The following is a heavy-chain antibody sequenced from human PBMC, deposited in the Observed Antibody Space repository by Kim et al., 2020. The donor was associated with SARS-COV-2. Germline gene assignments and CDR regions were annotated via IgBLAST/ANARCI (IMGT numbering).Heavy chain of an antibody. Sequence: GGSLRLSCAASGFTFSTYWMSWVRQAPGKGLEWVANIKQDGSEKYYVDSVKGRFTISRDNAENSLYLEMNSLRAEDTAVYYCATWARMVRGIVPDYWGQGTLVTVSS. D-gene: IGHD3-10*01. CDR1: GFTFSTYW. CDR3: ATWARMVRGIVPDY. J-gene: IGHJ4*02. CDR2: IKQDGSEK. V-gene: IGHV3-7*03.